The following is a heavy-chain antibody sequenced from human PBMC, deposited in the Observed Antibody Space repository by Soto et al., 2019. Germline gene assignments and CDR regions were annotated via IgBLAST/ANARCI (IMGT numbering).Heavy chain of an antibody. CDR3: AKAVEWMVRGNYYGMDV. J-gene: IGHJ6*02. CDR1: GFIFSSYG. Sequence: PGGSLRLSCAASGFIFSSYGMHWVRQAQGKGLEWVAVISYDGSNKYYADSVKGRFTISRDNSKNTLYLQMNSLRAEDTAVYYCAKAVEWMVRGNYYGMDVWGQGTTVTVSS. CDR2: ISYDGSNK. D-gene: IGHD6-19*01. V-gene: IGHV3-30*18.